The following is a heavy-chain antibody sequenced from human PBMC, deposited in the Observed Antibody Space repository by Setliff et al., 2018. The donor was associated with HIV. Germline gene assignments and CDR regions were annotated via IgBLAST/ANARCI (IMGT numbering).Heavy chain of an antibody. D-gene: IGHD3-16*01. V-gene: IGHV1-69*13. CDR3: ARSGTHLEESRGSSAWVSAAFDI. CDR1: GGTLNSYA. J-gene: IGHJ3*02. Sequence: GASVKVSCKASGGTLNSYAINWVRQAPGQGLEWMGGIITVFGAANYAQKFQGRVTITADESTSTAYMDLSSLRSEDTAVYYCARSGTHLEESRGSSAWVSAAFDIWGQGTMVTVSS. CDR2: IITVFGAA.